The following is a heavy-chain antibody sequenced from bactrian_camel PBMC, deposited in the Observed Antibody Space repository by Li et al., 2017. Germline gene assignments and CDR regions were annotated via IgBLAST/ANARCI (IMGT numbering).Heavy chain of an antibody. CDR1: GYTRRSGC. CDR3: AVDGPVAFCSDYPSDFRG. Sequence: HVQLVESGGGSVQAGGSQSLSCATRGYTRRSGCLAWFRQVPGKEREMVAQIQDDGAKHYDSTAEGRFTISKDAAKDTLDLRMTSLKPEDSGMYYCAVDGPVAFCSDYPSDFRGWGKGTQVTVS. CDR2: IQDDGAK. J-gene: IGHJ4*01. D-gene: IGHD2*01. V-gene: IGHV3S55*01.